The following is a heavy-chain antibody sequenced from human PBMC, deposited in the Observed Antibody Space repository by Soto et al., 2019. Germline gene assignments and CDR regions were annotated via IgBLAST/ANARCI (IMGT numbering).Heavy chain of an antibody. CDR2: ISPDGRTT. D-gene: IGHD1-1*01. Sequence: GGSLRLSCAASGFMFSRSWMSWVRQAPGEGLKWVASISPDGRTTYYVDPVKGRFTISRDNAGNSVYLQMNSLRVEDTAIFYCASLLGSVTTFDNWGQGTLVTVSS. V-gene: IGHV3-7*01. CDR1: GFMFSRSW. CDR3: ASLLGSVTTFDN. J-gene: IGHJ4*02.